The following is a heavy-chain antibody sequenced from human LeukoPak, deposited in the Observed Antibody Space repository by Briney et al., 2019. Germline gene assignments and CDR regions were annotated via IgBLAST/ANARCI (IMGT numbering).Heavy chain of an antibody. CDR3: ARGGIAVAGVYFDY. CDR2: IYYSGST. V-gene: IGHV4-59*01. Sequence: SETLSLTCTVSGGSISSYYWSWIRQPPGKGLEWIGYIYYSGSTNYNPFLKSRVTISVDTSKNQFSLKLSSVTAADTAVYYCARGGIAVAGVYFDYWGQGTLVTVSS. J-gene: IGHJ4*02. CDR1: GGSISSYY. D-gene: IGHD6-19*01.